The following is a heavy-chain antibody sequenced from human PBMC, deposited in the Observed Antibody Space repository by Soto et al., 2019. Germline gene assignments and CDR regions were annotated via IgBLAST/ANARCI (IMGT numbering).Heavy chain of an antibody. CDR1: GYSFTSYW. Sequence: PGESLKISCKGSGYSFTSYWIGWVRQMPGKGLEWMGIIYPGDSDTRYSPSFQGQVTISADKSISTAYLQWSSLKASDSAMYYCARRAYCGGDCYSDAFDSWGQWTMVTVS. D-gene: IGHD2-21*02. V-gene: IGHV5-51*01. CDR2: IYPGDSDT. J-gene: IGHJ3*02. CDR3: ARRAYCGGDCYSDAFDS.